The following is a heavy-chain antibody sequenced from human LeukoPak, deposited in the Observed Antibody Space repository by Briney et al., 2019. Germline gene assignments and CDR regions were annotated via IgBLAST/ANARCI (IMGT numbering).Heavy chain of an antibody. CDR1: GFTFSSYE. D-gene: IGHD3-22*01. CDR2: ISSSGSTI. V-gene: IGHV3-48*03. CDR3: ARDEDYYDSSGYGWFDP. J-gene: IGHJ5*02. Sequence: GGSLRLSCAASGFTFSSYEMNWVRQAPGKGLEWVSYISSSGSTIYYADSVKGRFTISRDNAKNSLYLQMNSLRAEDTAVYYCARDEDYYDSSGYGWFDPWGQGTLVTVSS.